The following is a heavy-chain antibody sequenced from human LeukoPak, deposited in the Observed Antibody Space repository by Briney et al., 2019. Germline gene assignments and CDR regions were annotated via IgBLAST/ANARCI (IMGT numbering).Heavy chain of an antibody. Sequence: GRSLRLSCAASGFIFSSYAMHWVRQAPGKGLEWVAIISYDGSNKYYADSVKGRFTISRDNSKNTLYLQMNSLRAEDTAVYYCAKDGYDSHEVDYWGQGTLVTVSS. CDR2: ISYDGSNK. J-gene: IGHJ4*02. CDR3: AKDGYDSHEVDY. D-gene: IGHD2-2*03. V-gene: IGHV3-30*18. CDR1: GFIFSSYA.